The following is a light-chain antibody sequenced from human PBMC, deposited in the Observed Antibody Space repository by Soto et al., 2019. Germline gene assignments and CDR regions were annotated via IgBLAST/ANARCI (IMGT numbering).Light chain of an antibody. Sequence: QSVLTQPPSVSAAPGQKVTISCSGSSSNIGNKYVSWYKVLPGTAPKLLIYETNKRPSGIPDRFSGYKSGTSATLGITGLQTGDEADYYCGTWDNSLSAFVFGTGTKVTVL. V-gene: IGLV1-51*02. CDR1: SSNIGNKY. CDR3: GTWDNSLSAFV. CDR2: ETN. J-gene: IGLJ1*01.